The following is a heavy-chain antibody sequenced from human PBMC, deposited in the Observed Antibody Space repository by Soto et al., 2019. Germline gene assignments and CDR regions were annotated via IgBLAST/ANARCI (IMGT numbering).Heavy chain of an antibody. V-gene: IGHV4-34*01. J-gene: IGHJ4*02. CDR3: VRGRCSGGSCYSSSVEGYFDY. CDR2: INHSGST. CDR1: GGSFSGYY. D-gene: IGHD2-15*01. Sequence: SETLSLTCAVYGGSFSGYYWSWIRQPPGKGLEWIGEINHSGSTNYNPSLKSRVTISVDTSKNQFSLKLSSVTAADTAVYYCVRGRCSGGSCYSSSVEGYFDYWGQGTLVTVSS.